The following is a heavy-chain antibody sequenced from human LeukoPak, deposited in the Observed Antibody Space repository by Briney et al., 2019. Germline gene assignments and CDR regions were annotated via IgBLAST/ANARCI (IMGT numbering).Heavy chain of an antibody. CDR3: ARKYGSGSYHDY. CDR1: GFTFSSYS. V-gene: IGHV3-21*01. CDR2: ISSSSSYI. J-gene: IGHJ4*02. Sequence: GGSLRLSCAAFGFTFSSYSMNWVRQAPGKGLEWVSSISSSSSYIYYADSVKGRFTISRDNAKNSLYLQMNSLRAEDTAVYYCARKYGSGSYHDYWGQGTLVTVSS. D-gene: IGHD3-10*01.